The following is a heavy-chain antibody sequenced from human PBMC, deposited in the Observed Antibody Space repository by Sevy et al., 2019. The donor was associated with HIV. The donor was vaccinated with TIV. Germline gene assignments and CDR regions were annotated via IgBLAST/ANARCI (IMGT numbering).Heavy chain of an antibody. D-gene: IGHD2-21*01. CDR3: ARAGGDCYSRNECWFVS. V-gene: IGHV3-48*01. J-gene: IGHJ5*01. Sequence: GGSLRLSCAASGFTFSAYSMNWVRQAPGKGLEWVSYISSSSGTIYYANSVKGQFTISRDNAKSSLYLQMNGLRAGDTAVYYCARAGGDCYSRNECWFVSWGQGTLVTVSS. CDR1: GFTFSAYS. CDR2: ISSSSGTI.